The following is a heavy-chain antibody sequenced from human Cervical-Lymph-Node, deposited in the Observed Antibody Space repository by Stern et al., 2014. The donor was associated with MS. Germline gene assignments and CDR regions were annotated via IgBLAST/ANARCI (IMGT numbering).Heavy chain of an antibody. V-gene: IGHV1-18*01. CDR2: VNTNTGDP. Sequence: QVQLEESAVEVKKPAASVTVSCKASGYSFTTFGISWGRQPPGQGLEWMGWVNTNTGDPNYAQSFQGRVTMTRDTSTGTAYMDLISLRSDDTAVYYCARGWELTPWGQGTLVTVSS. D-gene: IGHD1-26*01. J-gene: IGHJ4*02. CDR1: GYSFTTFG. CDR3: ARGWELTP.